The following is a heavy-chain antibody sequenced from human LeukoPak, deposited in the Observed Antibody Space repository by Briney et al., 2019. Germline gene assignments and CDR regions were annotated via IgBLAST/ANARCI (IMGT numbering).Heavy chain of an antibody. V-gene: IGHV3-21*01. CDR3: ARDPDRGSMSSGWGYFDL. J-gene: IGHJ2*01. Sequence: GGSLRLSCAASGFTVSSNYMSWVRQAPGKGLEWVSSISSSSSYIYYADSVKGRFTISRDNAKNSLYLQMNSLRAEDTAVYYCARDPDRGSMSSGWGYFDLWGRGTLVTVSS. D-gene: IGHD6-19*01. CDR2: ISSSSSYI. CDR1: GFTVSSNY.